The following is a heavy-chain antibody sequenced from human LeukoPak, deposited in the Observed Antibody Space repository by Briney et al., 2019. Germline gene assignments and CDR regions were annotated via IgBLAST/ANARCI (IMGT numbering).Heavy chain of an antibody. CDR2: IYYSGST. V-gene: IGHV4-59*01. D-gene: IGHD1-26*01. CDR1: GGSISSYY. Sequence: SETLSLTCTVSGGSISSYYWSWIRQPPGKGLEWIGYIYYSGSTNYNPSLKSRVTISVDTSKNQFSLKLSSVTAADTAVYYCARGAGYSREVNYYYYMDVWGKGTTVTVSS. CDR3: ARGAGYSREVNYYYYMDV. J-gene: IGHJ6*03.